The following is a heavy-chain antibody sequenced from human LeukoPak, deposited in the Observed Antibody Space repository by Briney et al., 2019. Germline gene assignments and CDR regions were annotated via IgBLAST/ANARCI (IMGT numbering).Heavy chain of an antibody. J-gene: IGHJ4*02. CDR3: ARGGDILTGYYLIGGLFDY. V-gene: IGHV4-59*01. D-gene: IGHD3-9*01. Sequence: SETLSLACTVSGGSISSYYWSWIRQPPGKGLEWIGYIYYSGSTNYNPSLKSRVTISVDTSKNQFSLKLSSVTAADTAVYYCARGGDILTGYYLIGGLFDYWGQGTLVTVSS. CDR2: IYYSGST. CDR1: GGSISSYY.